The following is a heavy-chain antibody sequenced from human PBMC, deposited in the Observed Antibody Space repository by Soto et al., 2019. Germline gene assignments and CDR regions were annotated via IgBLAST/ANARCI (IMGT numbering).Heavy chain of an antibody. CDR1: GGSISSSNW. CDR3: ARGVGATPDY. D-gene: IGHD1-26*01. CDR2: IYHSGST. Sequence: QVQLQESGPGLVKPSGTLSLTCAVSGGSISSSNWWSWVRQPPGKGLEWIGEIYHSGSTNYNPSPTSRIPISVDQSKTQYSLTRSSVTAADTAVYYCARGVGATPDYWGQGTLVTVSS. V-gene: IGHV4-4*02. J-gene: IGHJ4*02.